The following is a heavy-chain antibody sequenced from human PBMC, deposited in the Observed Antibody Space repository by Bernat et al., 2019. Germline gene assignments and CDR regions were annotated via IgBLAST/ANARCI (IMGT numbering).Heavy chain of an antibody. CDR3: ARGWGAARRRGDY. J-gene: IGHJ4*02. CDR1: GGSFSGYY. CDR2: INHSGST. D-gene: IGHD1-26*01. Sequence: HVQLQQWGAGLLNPSETLSLTCAVYGGSFSGYYWSWIRQPPGKGLEWIGEINHSGSTNYNPSLKSRVTISVDTSKNQFSLKLSAVTAADTAVYYCARGWGAARRRGDYWGQGTLVTVSS. V-gene: IGHV4-34*01.